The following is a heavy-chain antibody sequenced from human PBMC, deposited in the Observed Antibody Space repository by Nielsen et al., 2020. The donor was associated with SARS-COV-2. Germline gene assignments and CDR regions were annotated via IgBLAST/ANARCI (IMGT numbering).Heavy chain of an antibody. D-gene: IGHD3-3*01. CDR3: ARIRSGLGSYMDV. Sequence: SETLSLTCTVSGGSISSNNHYWGWIRQPPGKGLEWIASIYHSGTTYYNPSLKSRVTISVDTSKNQFSVKLSSVTAADTSMYYCARIRSGLGSYMDVWGKGTTVTVSS. V-gene: IGHV4-39*07. CDR2: IYHSGTT. CDR1: GGSISSNNHY. J-gene: IGHJ6*03.